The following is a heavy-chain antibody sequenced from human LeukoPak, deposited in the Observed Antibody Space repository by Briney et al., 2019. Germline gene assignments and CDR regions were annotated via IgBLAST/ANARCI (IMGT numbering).Heavy chain of an antibody. V-gene: IGHV4-4*07. CDR3: ATCTRYNWNDMNSYYSYYYMDV. CDR1: GGSISSYY. Sequence: SETLSLTCTVSGGSISSYYWSWIWQPAGKGLEWIGRIYTSGSTNYNPSLKSRVTMSVDTSKNQFSLNLSSVTAADTAVYYCATCTRYNWNDMNSYYSYYYMDVWGNGTTVTVSS. CDR2: IYTSGST. J-gene: IGHJ6*03. D-gene: IGHD1-1*01.